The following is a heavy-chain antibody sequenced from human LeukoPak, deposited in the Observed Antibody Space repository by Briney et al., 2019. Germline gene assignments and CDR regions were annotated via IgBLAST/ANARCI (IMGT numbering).Heavy chain of an antibody. CDR2: IYSSGST. CDR3: ARDRKNTIFGGYMDV. J-gene: IGHJ6*03. CDR1: GGSISSYY. Sequence: SETLSLTCTVSGGSISSYYWSWIRQPAGKGLEWIGRIYSSGSTNYNPSLKSRVTMSVDTSKNQFSLKLSSVTAADTAVYYCARDRKNTIFGGYMDVWGKGTTVTVSS. V-gene: IGHV4-4*07. D-gene: IGHD3-3*01.